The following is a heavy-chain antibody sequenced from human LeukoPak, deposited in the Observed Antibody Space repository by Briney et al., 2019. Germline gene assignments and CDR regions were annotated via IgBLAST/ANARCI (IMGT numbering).Heavy chain of an antibody. Sequence: SSETLSLTCTVSGGSTSSYYWSWIRQPPGKGLEWIGYIFYSGSTNYNPSLKSRVTISVDTSKNQFSLKLSSVTAADTAVYYCARNPRYYFDYWGQGTLVTVSP. CDR3: ARNPRYYFDY. J-gene: IGHJ4*02. CDR2: IFYSGST. V-gene: IGHV4-59*08. CDR1: GGSTSSYY.